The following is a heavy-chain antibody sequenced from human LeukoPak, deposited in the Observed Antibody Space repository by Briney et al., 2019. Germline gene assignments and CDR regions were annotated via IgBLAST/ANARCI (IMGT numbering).Heavy chain of an antibody. CDR2: ISGSGGST. V-gene: IGHV3-23*01. CDR3: AKSSPFLRVVITFRDAFDI. D-gene: IGHD3-22*01. J-gene: IGHJ3*02. CDR1: GFTFSSYG. Sequence: GGSLRLSCAASGFTFSSYGMSWVRQAPGKGLEWVSAISGSGGSTYYADSVKGRFTLSRDNSKNTLYLQMNSLRAEDTAVHYCAKSSPFLRVVITFRDAFDIWGQGTMVTVSS.